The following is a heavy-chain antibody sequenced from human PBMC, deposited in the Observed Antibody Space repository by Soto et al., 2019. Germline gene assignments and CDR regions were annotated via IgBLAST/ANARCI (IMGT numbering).Heavy chain of an antibody. J-gene: IGHJ4*02. Sequence: SETLSLTCTVSGGSISSSSYYWGWIRQPPGKGLEWIGSIYYSGSTYYNPSLKSRVTISVDTSKNQFSLKLSSVTAADTAVYYCAKTHSDYYDSSGPFDYWGQGTLVTVS. CDR1: GGSISSSSYY. D-gene: IGHD3-22*01. CDR2: IYYSGST. CDR3: AKTHSDYYDSSGPFDY. V-gene: IGHV4-39*01.